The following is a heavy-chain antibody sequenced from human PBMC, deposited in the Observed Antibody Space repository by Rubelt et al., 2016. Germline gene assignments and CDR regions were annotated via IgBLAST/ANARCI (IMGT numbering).Heavy chain of an antibody. CDR1: GGSINSYY. D-gene: IGHD6-19*01. J-gene: IGHJ4*02. CDR3: ARSGKQWDALDY. Sequence: QVQLQESGPGLVKPSETLSLTCTVSGGSINSYYWSWIRQPPGKGLEWIGPIYYSGSTNYNPSHKSRVTISVDTSKNQFSLKLNSVTAADTAVYYCARSGKQWDALDYWGQGTLVTVSS. V-gene: IGHV4-59*08. CDR2: IYYSGST.